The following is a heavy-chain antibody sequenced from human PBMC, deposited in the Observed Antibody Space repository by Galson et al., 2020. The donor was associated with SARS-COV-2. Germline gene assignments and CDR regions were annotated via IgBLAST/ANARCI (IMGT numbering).Heavy chain of an antibody. CDR3: ARAPRGYYDSSGYYYVPVYFQH. CDR1: GFTFSSYD. D-gene: IGHD3-22*01. CDR2: IGTAGDT. J-gene: IGHJ1*01. V-gene: IGHV3-13*01. Sequence: GESLISCAASGFTFSSYDMHWVRQATGKGLEWVSAIGTAGDTYYPGSVKGRFTISRENAKNSLYLQMNSLRAGDTAVYYCARAPRGYYDSSGYYYVPVYFQHWGQGTLVTVSS.